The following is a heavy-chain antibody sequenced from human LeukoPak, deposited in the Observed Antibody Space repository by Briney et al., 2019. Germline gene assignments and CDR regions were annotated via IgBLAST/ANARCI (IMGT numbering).Heavy chain of an antibody. CDR1: GGSFSGYY. J-gene: IGHJ4*02. CDR3: ARHPRSSPPDY. V-gene: IGHV4-34*01. Sequence: SETLSLTCAVYGGSFSGYYWSWIRQPPGKGLEWIGEINHSGSTNYNPSLKSRVTISGDTSKNQFSLKLSSVTAADTAVYYCARHPRSSPPDYWGQGTLVTVSS. D-gene: IGHD2-2*01. CDR2: INHSGST.